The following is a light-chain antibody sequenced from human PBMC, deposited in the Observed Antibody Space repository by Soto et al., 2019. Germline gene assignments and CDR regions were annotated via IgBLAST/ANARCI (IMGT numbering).Light chain of an antibody. CDR2: EVT. CDR1: SSDVGTYNR. CDR3: SSYTNINTRACV. J-gene: IGLJ1*01. Sequence: SVLTQPPSVSGSPGQSVIISCTGTSSDVGTYNRVSWYQQPPGTAPKLIIYEVTDRPSGVSNRFSGSKSGNTASLTISGLQAEDEAEYYCSSYTNINTRACVFGTGTKVTVL. V-gene: IGLV2-18*02.